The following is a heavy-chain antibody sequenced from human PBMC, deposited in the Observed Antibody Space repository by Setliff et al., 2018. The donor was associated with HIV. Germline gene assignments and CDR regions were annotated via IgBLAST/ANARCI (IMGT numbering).Heavy chain of an antibody. CDR1: GDTDFY. Sequence: SETLSLTCTVSGDTDFYWNWIRQPPGKGLGWIGYIHASGKTNYDPSLKSRVTISLDTSKMQFSLHLTSVTAADTAVYYCATLDPSGGNFLAYWGQGTLVTVSS. V-gene: IGHV4-4*09. CDR3: ATLDPSGGNFLAY. D-gene: IGHD2-21*02. J-gene: IGHJ4*02. CDR2: IHASGKT.